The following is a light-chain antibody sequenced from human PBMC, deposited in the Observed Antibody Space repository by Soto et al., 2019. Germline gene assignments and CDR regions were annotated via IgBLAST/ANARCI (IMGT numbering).Light chain of an antibody. CDR2: ATS. CDR3: QQCYGIFA. J-gene: IGKJ3*01. V-gene: IGKV1-39*01. CDR1: QSISSY. Sequence: DIEMTQSPPSLSASVGDRVTITCRASQSISSYLNWYQQKPGKAPILLIYATSTLQSGVPSRFSGSGSGTEFTLTISSLQPEDFATYDCQQCYGIFAFGRGTKVDVK.